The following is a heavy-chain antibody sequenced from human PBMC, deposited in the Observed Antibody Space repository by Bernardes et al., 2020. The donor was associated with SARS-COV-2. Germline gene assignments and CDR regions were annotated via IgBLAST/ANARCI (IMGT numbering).Heavy chain of an antibody. CDR1: GGSISSSSYY. CDR3: ARHGCSSTSCYWRNWFDT. V-gene: IGHV4-39*01. CDR2: IYYSGST. Sequence: SETLSLTCTVSGGSISSSSYYWGWIRQPPGKGLEWIGSIYYSGSTYYNPSLKSRVTISVDTSKNQFSLKLSSVTAADTAVYYCARHGCSSTSCYWRNWFDTRRQETLVKISS. D-gene: IGHD2-2*01. J-gene: IGHJ5*02.